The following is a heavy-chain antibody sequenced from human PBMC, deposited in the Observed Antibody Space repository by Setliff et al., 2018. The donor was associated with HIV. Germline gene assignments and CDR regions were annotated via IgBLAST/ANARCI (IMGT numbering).Heavy chain of an antibody. Sequence: LSLTCAVSGYSISRGYYWGWIRQPPGKGLEWIGNIYHSGSTFYNPSLKSRVTTSVDTSKNQFSLKMRSVTAADTAVYYCARGYGHIVEVIASDAFDIWGQGIMVTVSS. D-gene: IGHD2-21*01. CDR1: GYSISRGYY. V-gene: IGHV4-38-2*01. CDR2: IYHSGST. J-gene: IGHJ3*02. CDR3: ARGYGHIVEVIASDAFDI.